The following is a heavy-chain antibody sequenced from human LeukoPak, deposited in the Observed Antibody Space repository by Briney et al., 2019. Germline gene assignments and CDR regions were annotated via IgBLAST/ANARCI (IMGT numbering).Heavy chain of an antibody. CDR3: ARDPAVVRKGWFDP. V-gene: IGHV1-18*01. D-gene: IGHD4-23*01. CDR1: GYTYSSYG. Sequence: GASVKVSCKASGYTYSSYGISWVRQAPGQRLQWMGWISAYNGNTNYAQKYQDRVTMTTDTSTSTAYMELSSLRSEDTAVYYCARDPAVVRKGWFDPWGQGTLVTVSS. J-gene: IGHJ5*02. CDR2: ISAYNGNT.